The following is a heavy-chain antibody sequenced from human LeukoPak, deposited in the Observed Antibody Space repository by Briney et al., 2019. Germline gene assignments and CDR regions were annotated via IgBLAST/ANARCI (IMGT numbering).Heavy chain of an antibody. J-gene: IGHJ6*04. CDR1: GFTFSSYG. D-gene: IGHD4-17*01. V-gene: IGHV3-30*18. Sequence: PGRSLRLSCAASGFTFSSYGMHCVRQAPGKGLEWGAVISYDGGKKYYADSVKGRFTISRDNSKNTLYMQMNSLRAEGTAVYYCAKDEAVTTVTTPYFYGMDVWGKGTTVTVSS. CDR2: ISYDGGKK. CDR3: AKDEAVTTVTTPYFYGMDV.